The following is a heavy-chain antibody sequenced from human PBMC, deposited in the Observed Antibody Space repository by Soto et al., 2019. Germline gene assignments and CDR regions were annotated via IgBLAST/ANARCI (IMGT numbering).Heavy chain of an antibody. V-gene: IGHV1-2*04. CDR3: ARTATNYYDSSGYYPDAFDI. CDR1: GCTFTGYY. D-gene: IGHD3-22*01. CDR2: INPNSGGT. J-gene: IGHJ3*02. Sequence: ASVKVSCKASGCTFTGYYMHWVRQAPGQGLEWMGWINPNSGGTNYAQKFQGWVTMTRDTSISTAYMELSRLGSDDTAVYYCARTATNYYDSSGYYPDAFDIWGQGTMVTVSS.